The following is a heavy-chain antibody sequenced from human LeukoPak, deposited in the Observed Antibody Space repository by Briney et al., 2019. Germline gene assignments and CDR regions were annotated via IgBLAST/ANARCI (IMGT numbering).Heavy chain of an antibody. D-gene: IGHD2-15*01. Sequence: GRSLRLSCAASGLTFSSYAMHWVRQAPGKGLEWVAVISYDGSNKYYADSVRGRFTISRDNSMNTLSLQMNNLRAEDTAVYYCAKESYFATAVRGQGTTVTVSS. CDR3: AKESYFATAV. J-gene: IGHJ6*02. CDR1: GLTFSSYA. V-gene: IGHV3-30-3*01. CDR2: ISYDGSNK.